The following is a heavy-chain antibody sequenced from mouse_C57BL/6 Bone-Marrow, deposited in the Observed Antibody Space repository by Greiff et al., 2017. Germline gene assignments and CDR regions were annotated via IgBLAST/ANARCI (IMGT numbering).Heavy chain of an antibody. V-gene: IGHV1-42*01. Sequence: VQLQQSGPELVKPGASVKISCKASGYSFTGYYMNWVKQSPEKSLEWIGEINPSTGGTTYNQKFKAKATLTVDKSSSTAYMQLKSLTSEDSAVYYCARYRNPYAMDYWGQGTSVTVSS. J-gene: IGHJ4*01. CDR1: GYSFTGYY. CDR2: INPSTGGT. D-gene: IGHD2-1*01. CDR3: ARYRNPYAMDY.